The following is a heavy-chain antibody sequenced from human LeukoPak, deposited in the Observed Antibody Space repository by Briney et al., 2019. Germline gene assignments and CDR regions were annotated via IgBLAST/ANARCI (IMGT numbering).Heavy chain of an antibody. CDR3: ASDLQIYSSDPFDY. Sequence: GGSLILSCAASGFTFSSYSMNWVRQAPGKGLEWVSSISSSSSYIYYADSVRGRFTISRDNAKDSLYLQMNSLRAEDTAVYYCASDLQIYSSDPFDYWGQGTLVTVSS. J-gene: IGHJ4*02. V-gene: IGHV3-21*01. CDR2: ISSSSSYI. D-gene: IGHD6-19*01. CDR1: GFTFSSYS.